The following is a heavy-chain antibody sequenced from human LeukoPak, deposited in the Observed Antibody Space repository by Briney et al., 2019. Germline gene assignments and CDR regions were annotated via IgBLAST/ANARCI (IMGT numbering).Heavy chain of an antibody. V-gene: IGHV3-21*01. Sequence: GGSLRLSCAASGFTFSSYSMNWVRQAPGKGLEWVSSISSSSSYIYYADSVKGRFTISRDNAKNSLYLQMNSLRAEDTAVYYCARDRPGRELLPYYYYYYYMDVWGKGTTVTVSS. CDR1: GFTFSSYS. CDR2: ISSSSSYI. D-gene: IGHD1-26*01. J-gene: IGHJ6*03. CDR3: ARDRPGRELLPYYYYYYYMDV.